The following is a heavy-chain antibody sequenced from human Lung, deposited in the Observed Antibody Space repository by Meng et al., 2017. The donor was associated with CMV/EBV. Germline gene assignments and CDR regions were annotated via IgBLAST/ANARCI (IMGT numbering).Heavy chain of an antibody. CDR2: IYAGGAT. Sequence: SCAASGFTVSSNYMSWVRQAPGKGLEWVSVIYAGGATYYADSVKGRFTISRDNSKNTLYLQMNSLRAEDTAVYYCARGYSRGFDPWGQGTLVTCSS. CDR3: ARGYSRGFDP. CDR1: GFTVSSNY. J-gene: IGHJ5*02. V-gene: IGHV3-53*01. D-gene: IGHD3-22*01.